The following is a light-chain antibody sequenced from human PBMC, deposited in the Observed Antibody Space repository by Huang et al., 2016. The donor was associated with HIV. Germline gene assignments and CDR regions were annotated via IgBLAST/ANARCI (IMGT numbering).Light chain of an antibody. CDR2: GAS. V-gene: IGKV3-20*01. Sequence: EIVLTQSPGTLSLSPGERATLSCRASPSVTSTNLAWYQQKPGQAPRLRIYGASTRATGIPEKIVGDGSGRDFTLTISGLGPEDFAGYYCEQYGSSPRLTFGGGTKVEIK. J-gene: IGKJ4*01. CDR1: PSVTSTN. CDR3: EQYGSSPRLT.